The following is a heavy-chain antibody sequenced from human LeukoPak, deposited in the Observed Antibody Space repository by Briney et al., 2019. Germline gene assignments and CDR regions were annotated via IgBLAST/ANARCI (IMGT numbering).Heavy chain of an antibody. V-gene: IGHV4-38-2*02. J-gene: IGHJ4*02. Sequence: SETLSLTCSVSDYPISSGYFWGWIRQPPGKGLEWIATMSHSGSTYFNPSLKSRVIVSIDASKNQFSLNLTSVTAADTAVYYCAREHCAGGYCYFLDYCGQGTLVTVSS. CDR2: MSHSGST. CDR3: AREHCAGGYCYFLDY. D-gene: IGHD2/OR15-2a*01. CDR1: DYPISSGYF.